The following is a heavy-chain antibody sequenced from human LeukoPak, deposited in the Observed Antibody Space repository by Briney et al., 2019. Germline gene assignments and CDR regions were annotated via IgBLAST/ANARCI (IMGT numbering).Heavy chain of an antibody. CDR3: AKVEHSSSSSPLDY. CDR1: GFTFSSYG. V-gene: IGHV3-30*18. CDR2: ISYDGSNK. Sequence: GRSLRLSCAASGFTFSSYGMHWVRQAPGKGLEWVAVISYDGSNKYYVDSVKGRFTISRDNSKNTLYLQMNSLRAEDTAVYYCAKVEHSSSSSPLDYWGQGTLVTVSS. J-gene: IGHJ4*02. D-gene: IGHD6-13*01.